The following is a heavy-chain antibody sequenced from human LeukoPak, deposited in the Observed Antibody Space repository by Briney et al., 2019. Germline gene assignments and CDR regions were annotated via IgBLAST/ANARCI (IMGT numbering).Heavy chain of an antibody. CDR2: ISAYNGHT. J-gene: IGHJ4*02. Sequence: GASVKVSCKASGYTFINYGITWVRQAPGQGREWMGWISAYNGHTNYAQKLQGRVTMTTDTSTSTAYMELRSLRSDDTAVYYCARVAPNRRYCSGGSCLNYFDYWGQGTLVTVSS. V-gene: IGHV1-18*01. CDR1: GYTFINYG. CDR3: ARVAPNRRYCSGGSCLNYFDY. D-gene: IGHD2-15*01.